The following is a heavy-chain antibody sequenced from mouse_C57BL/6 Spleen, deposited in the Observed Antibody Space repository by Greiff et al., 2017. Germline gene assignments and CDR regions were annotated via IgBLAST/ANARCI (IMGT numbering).Heavy chain of an antibody. CDR1: GYAFSSSW. CDR2: IYPGDGDT. Sequence: QVQLKQSGPELVKPGASVKISCKASGYAFSSSWMNWVKQRPGKGLEWIGRIYPGDGDTNYNGKFKGKATLTADKSSSTAYMLLSSLTSDDSAVYFCARSYHYGSSYVGAMDYWGQGTSVTVSS. J-gene: IGHJ4*01. CDR3: ARSYHYGSSYVGAMDY. V-gene: IGHV1-82*01. D-gene: IGHD1-1*01.